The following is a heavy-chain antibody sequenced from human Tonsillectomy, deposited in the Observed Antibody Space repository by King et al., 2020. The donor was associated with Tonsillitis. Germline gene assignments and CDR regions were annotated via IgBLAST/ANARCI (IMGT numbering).Heavy chain of an antibody. D-gene: IGHD3-9*01. CDR3: ARGGDLSTGGSLFDP. CDR2: IYTSGST. CDR1: GASISSASYY. J-gene: IGHJ5*02. V-gene: IGHV4-61*02. Sequence: QLQESGPGLVKPSQTLSLTCSVSGASISSASYYWSWIRQPAGKGLEWIGRIYTSGSTDYNPSPQSRVTMSTETSRNQFSLKLSSVTAAATAVYYCARGGDLSTGGSLFDPWGQGTLVTVSS.